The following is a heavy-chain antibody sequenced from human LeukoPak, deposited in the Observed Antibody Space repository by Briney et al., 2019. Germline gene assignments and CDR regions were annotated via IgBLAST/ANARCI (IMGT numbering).Heavy chain of an antibody. CDR2: IYYSGST. Sequence: GSLRLSCAASGFLFSSYWMSWVRQAPGKGLEWIGYIYYSGSTNYNPSLKSRVTISVGTSKNQFSLKLSSVTAADTAVYYCARVRGYSYGYQDYWGQGTLVTVSS. J-gene: IGHJ4*02. V-gene: IGHV4-59*01. CDR3: ARVRGYSYGYQDY. D-gene: IGHD5-18*01. CDR1: GFLFSSYW.